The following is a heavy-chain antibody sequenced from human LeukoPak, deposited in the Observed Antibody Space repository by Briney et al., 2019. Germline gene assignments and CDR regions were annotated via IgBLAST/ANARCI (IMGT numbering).Heavy chain of an antibody. CDR3: AREGSDGSYNDY. J-gene: IGHJ4*02. D-gene: IGHD1-26*01. V-gene: IGHV1-18*01. CDR2: ITPYNGNT. Sequence: ASVKVSCKASGYTFTRYDITWVRQAPGQGLEWMGWITPYNGNTKSTQKLQGRVTMTTDTSTSTVYMELRSLTSDDTAIYFCAREGSDGSYNDYWGQGTLVTVSS. CDR1: GYTFTRYD.